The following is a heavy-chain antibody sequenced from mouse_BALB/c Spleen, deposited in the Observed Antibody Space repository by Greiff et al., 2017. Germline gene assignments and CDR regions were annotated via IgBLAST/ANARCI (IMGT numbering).Heavy chain of an antibody. V-gene: IGHV1-63*01. Sequence: VQLQQSGAELVRPGTSVKISCKASGYAFTNYWLGWVKQRPGHGLEWIGDIYPGSGNTYYNEKFKGKATLTSDKSSSTAYMELSSLTSEDSAVYYCARITTVFDYWGQGTTLTVSS. D-gene: IGHD1-1*01. CDR2: IYPGSGNT. CDR1: GYAFTNYW. CDR3: ARITTVFDY. J-gene: IGHJ2*01.